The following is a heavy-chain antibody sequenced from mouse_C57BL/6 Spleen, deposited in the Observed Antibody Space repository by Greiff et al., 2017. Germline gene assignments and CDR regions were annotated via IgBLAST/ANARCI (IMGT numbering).Heavy chain of an antibody. CDR2: ISSGSSTI. CDR3: ERDPLLRGYCDY. CDR1: EFTFSDYG. Sequence: EVQLVESGGGLVKPGGSLKLSCAASEFTFSDYGMHWVRQAPEKGLELVAYISSGSSTIYYADTVKGRFTISRDNAKNTLFLQMTSLRSEDTALYYCERDPLLRGYCDYWGQGTTLTVSS. V-gene: IGHV5-17*01. J-gene: IGHJ2*01. D-gene: IGHD1-1*01.